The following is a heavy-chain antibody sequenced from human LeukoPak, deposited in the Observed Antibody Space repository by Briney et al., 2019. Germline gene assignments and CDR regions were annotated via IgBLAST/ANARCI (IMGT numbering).Heavy chain of an antibody. CDR3: ARDQGVIAAAGTISDY. V-gene: IGHV1-46*01. D-gene: IGHD6-13*01. Sequence: GASVKVSRKASGYTFTSYYMHWVRQAPGQGLEWMGIINPSGGSTSYAQKFQGRVTMTRDTSTSTVYMELSSLRSEDTAVYYCARDQGVIAAAGTISDYWGQGTLVTVSS. CDR1: GYTFTSYY. J-gene: IGHJ4*02. CDR2: INPSGGST.